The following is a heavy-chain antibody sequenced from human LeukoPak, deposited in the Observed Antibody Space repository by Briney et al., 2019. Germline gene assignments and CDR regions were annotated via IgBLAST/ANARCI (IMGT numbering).Heavy chain of an antibody. J-gene: IGHJ4*02. V-gene: IGHV3-30*04. CDR2: ISDGDGSNK. CDR1: GFTFSTYA. D-gene: IGHD2-2*02. CDR3: ARESGGNTPYYFDY. Sequence: GGSLRLSCAASGFTFSTYALHWVRQAPGKGLEWGAVISDGDGSNKYYADSVKGRFTISRDNSKNTLYLQMTSLRTEDTAVYYCARESGGNTPYYFDYWGQGTLVTVSS.